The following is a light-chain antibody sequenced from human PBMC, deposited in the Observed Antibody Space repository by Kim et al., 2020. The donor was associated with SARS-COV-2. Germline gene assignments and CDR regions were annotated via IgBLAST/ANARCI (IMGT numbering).Light chain of an antibody. Sequence: SGSPGERAPLSCRASQSGSTNLVWYQQRPGQAPRLLIYDASTRATGIPARFSGSGSGTEFTLTISSLQSEDFAVYYCQQYNNFRTFGQGTKVDIK. J-gene: IGKJ1*01. CDR1: QSGSTN. CDR3: QQYNNFRT. V-gene: IGKV3-15*01. CDR2: DAS.